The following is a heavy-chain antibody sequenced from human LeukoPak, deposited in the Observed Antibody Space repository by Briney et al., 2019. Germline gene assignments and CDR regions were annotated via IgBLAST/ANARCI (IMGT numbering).Heavy chain of an antibody. CDR2: LTDSGGTT. Sequence: PGGSLRPSCAASGFTFSSYAMSWVRQAPGKRPEWVSSLTDSGGTTYYVDSVKGRFTISRDNPKNTLYLHRNSLRAEDTAMYYCAKKRDAFDIWGQGTVVAVSS. CDR1: GFTFSSYA. V-gene: IGHV3-23*01. CDR3: AKKRDAFDI. D-gene: IGHD5-24*01. J-gene: IGHJ3*02.